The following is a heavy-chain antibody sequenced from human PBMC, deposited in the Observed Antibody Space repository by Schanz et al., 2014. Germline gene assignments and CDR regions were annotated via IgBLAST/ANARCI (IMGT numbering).Heavy chain of an antibody. J-gene: IGHJ6*02. CDR2: IGYLGDT. D-gene: IGHD2-15*01. Sequence: EVQLVESGGGLVQPGGSLRLSCAASGFTLSNSDMHWVRQGTGKGLEWVSTIGYLGDTYYPDSVKGRFTISRDNSENTLYLQMNSLSADDTAVFYCAKGMGYCSGGTCYDYYYDGLDVWGQGTTVTVSS. CDR3: AKGMGYCSGGTCYDYYYDGLDV. CDR1: GFTLSNSD. V-gene: IGHV3-13*01.